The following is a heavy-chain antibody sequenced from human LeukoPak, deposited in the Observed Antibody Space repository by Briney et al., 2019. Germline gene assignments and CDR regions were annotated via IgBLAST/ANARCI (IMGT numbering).Heavy chain of an antibody. V-gene: IGHV3-23*01. CDR3: GKTTVGYSSGRYPGWPVDY. CDR2: IFGSGGSA. Sequence: AGGSLRLSCAASGLTFNNYAMYWVRQAPGKGLEWVSGIFGSGGSAHYADSVKGRFTISRDNSKNTVYLQLDSLRVEDTAVYYCGKTTVGYSSGRYPGWPVDYWGQGTLVTVSS. J-gene: IGHJ4*02. D-gene: IGHD2-15*01. CDR1: GLTFNNYA.